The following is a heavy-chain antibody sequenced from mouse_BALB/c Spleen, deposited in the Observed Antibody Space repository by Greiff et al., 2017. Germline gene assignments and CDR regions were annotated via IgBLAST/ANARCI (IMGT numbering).Heavy chain of an antibody. CDR3: ARGAYAYYAMDY. D-gene: IGHD6-5*01. V-gene: IGHV7-3*02. CDR1: GFTFTDYY. J-gene: IGHJ4*01. Sequence: EVMLVESGGGLVQPGGSLRLSCATSGFTFTDYYMSWVRQPPGKALEWLGFIRNKANGYTTEYSASVKGRFTISRDNSQSIVYLQMNTLRAEDSATYYCARGAYAYYAMDYWGQGTSVTVSS. CDR2: IRNKANGYTT.